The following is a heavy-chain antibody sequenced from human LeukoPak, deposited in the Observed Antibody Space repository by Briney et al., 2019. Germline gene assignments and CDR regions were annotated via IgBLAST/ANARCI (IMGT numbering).Heavy chain of an antibody. Sequence: SETLSLTCTVSGGSISSSSYYWGWIRQPPGKGLEWIGSIYYSGSTYYNPSLKSRVTISVDTSKNQFSLKLSSVTAADTTVYYCARQTIRYFDYWGQGTLVTISS. J-gene: IGHJ4*02. CDR1: GGSISSSSYY. CDR3: ARQTIRYFDY. CDR2: IYYSGST. D-gene: IGHD1-14*01. V-gene: IGHV4-39*01.